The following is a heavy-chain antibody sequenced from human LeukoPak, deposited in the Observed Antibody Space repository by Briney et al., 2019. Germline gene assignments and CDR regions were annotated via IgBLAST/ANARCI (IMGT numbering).Heavy chain of an antibody. D-gene: IGHD1-26*01. CDR2: IKGDGSAT. J-gene: IGHJ3*02. V-gene: IGHV3-74*03. CDR1: RLTFSSYW. Sequence: GGSLRLSCVASRLTFSSYWMHWVRQAPGKGLVWVSRIKGDGSATTHADSVKGRFTISRDNAKNTVYLQMNSLRAEDTATYYCVRDSAPAIWGQGTMVTVSS. CDR3: VRDSAPAI.